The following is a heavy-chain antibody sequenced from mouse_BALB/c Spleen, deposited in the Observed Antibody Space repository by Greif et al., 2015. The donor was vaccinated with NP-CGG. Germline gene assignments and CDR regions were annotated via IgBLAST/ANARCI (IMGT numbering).Heavy chain of an antibody. CDR1: GFTFSDYY. CDR3: ARAFYYYGSSAMDY. D-gene: IGHD1-1*01. Sequence: EVKLMESGGGLVKPGGSLKLSCAASGFTFSDYYMYWVRQTPEKRLEWVATISDGGSYTYYPDSVKGRFTISRDNAKNNLYLQMSSLKSEDTAMYYCARAFYYYGSSAMDYWGQGTSVTVSS. J-gene: IGHJ4*01. V-gene: IGHV5-4*02. CDR2: ISDGGSYT.